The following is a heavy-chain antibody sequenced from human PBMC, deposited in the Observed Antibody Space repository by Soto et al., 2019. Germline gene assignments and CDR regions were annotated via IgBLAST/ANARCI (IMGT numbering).Heavy chain of an antibody. Sequence: SETLSLTCTVSGGSISSGDYYWSWIRQPPGKGLEWIGYIYYSGSTYYSPSLKSRATISVDTSKNQFSLKLSSVTAADTAVYYCARLKSMVRGVVYFYYGMDVWGQGTTVTVSS. CDR3: ARLKSMVRGVVYFYYGMDV. CDR2: IYYSGST. CDR1: GGSISSGDYY. V-gene: IGHV4-30-4*01. D-gene: IGHD3-10*01. J-gene: IGHJ6*02.